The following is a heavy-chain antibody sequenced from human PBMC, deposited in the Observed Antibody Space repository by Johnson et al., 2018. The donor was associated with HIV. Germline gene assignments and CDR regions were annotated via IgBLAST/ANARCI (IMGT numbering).Heavy chain of an antibody. CDR1: GFTFSTYG. J-gene: IGHJ3*02. D-gene: IGHD3-10*01. V-gene: IGHV3-30*02. Sequence: QVQLVESGGGVVQPGRSLRLSCAASGFTFSTYGMHWVRQTPGKGLEWVAFIQHDGKKELYADSVKGRFTISRDNSKDTLYLQMSSLRAEDTAVYYCAKDDQNYYGSGSYYDAFDIWGQGTMVTVSS. CDR2: IQHDGKKE. CDR3: AKDDQNYYGSGSYYDAFDI.